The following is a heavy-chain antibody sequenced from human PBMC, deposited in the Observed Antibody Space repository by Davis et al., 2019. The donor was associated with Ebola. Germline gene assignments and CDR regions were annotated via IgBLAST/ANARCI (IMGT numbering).Heavy chain of an antibody. CDR2: LWHDGINE. D-gene: IGHD4-17*01. CDR1: GFRLISYG. J-gene: IGHJ5*01. CDR3: TGAISYGWFDS. Sequence: GESLKISCAASGFRLISYGMHWVRQAPGKGLEWVAVLWHDGINEYYGESVKGRFTISRDTSKNTVYLQMNNLRAEDTAVYYCTGAISYGWFDSWGQGTLVTVSS. V-gene: IGHV3-33*01.